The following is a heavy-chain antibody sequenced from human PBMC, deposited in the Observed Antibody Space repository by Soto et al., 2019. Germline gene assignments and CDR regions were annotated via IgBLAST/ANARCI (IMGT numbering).Heavy chain of an antibody. CDR1: GFTFSSYG. Sequence: PGGSLRLSCAASGFTFSSYGMHWVRQAPGKGLEWVAVISYDGSNKYYADSVKGRFTISRDNSKNTVYLQMNSLRAEDTAVYYCAKESRVATMEDDWGQGTLVTVSS. V-gene: IGHV3-30*18. CDR2: ISYDGSNK. J-gene: IGHJ4*02. CDR3: AKESRVATMEDD. D-gene: IGHD5-12*01.